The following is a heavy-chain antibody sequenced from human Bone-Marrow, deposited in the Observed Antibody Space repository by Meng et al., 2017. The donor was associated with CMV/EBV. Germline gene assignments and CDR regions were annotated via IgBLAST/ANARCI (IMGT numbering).Heavy chain of an antibody. CDR1: GGSVSSGSYY. V-gene: IGHV4-61*01. CDR3: ARLGVTGYFDY. D-gene: IGHD1-26*01. Sequence: SETLSLTCTVSGGSVSSGSYYWSWIRQPPGKGLEWIGYIYYSGGTNYNPSLKSRVTISVDTSKNQFSLKLSSVTAADTAVYYCARLGVTGYFDYWGQGTLVTVSS. J-gene: IGHJ4*02. CDR2: IYYSGGT.